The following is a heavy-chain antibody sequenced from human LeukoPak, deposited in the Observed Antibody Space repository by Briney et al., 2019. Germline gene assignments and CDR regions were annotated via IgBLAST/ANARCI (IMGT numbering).Heavy chain of an antibody. CDR2: ISGSGGST. Sequence: PGGSLRLSCAASGFTFSSYWMSWVRQAPGKGLEWVSAISGSGGSTYYADSVKGRFTISRDNSKNTLYLQMNSLRAEDTAVYYCAKDRVLRFLEWLLSHWGQGTLVTVSS. D-gene: IGHD3-3*01. CDR1: GFTFSSYW. CDR3: AKDRVLRFLEWLLSH. J-gene: IGHJ4*02. V-gene: IGHV3-23*01.